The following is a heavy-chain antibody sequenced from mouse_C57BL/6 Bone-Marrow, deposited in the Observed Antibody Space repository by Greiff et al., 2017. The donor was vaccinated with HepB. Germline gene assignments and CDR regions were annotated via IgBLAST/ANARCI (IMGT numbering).Heavy chain of an antibody. CDR3: ARDSSGLYAMDY. J-gene: IGHJ4*01. CDR2: IDPSDSYT. CDR1: GYTFTSYW. V-gene: IGHV1-50*01. Sequence: QVQLQQPGAELVKPGASVKLSCKASGYTFTSYWMQWVKQRPGQGLEWIGEIDPSDSYTNYNQKFKGKATLTVDTSSSTAYMQLSSLTSEDSAVYYCARDSSGLYAMDYGGQGTSVTVSS. D-gene: IGHD3-2*02.